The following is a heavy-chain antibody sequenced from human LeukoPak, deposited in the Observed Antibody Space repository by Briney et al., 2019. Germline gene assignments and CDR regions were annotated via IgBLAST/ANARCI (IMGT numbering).Heavy chain of an antibody. Sequence: SETLSLTCAVSGYSISSGYYWGWIRQPPGKGLEWIGSIYHSGSTYYNPSLKSRVTISVDTSKNQFSLKLSSVTAADTAVYYCASYYDFWSGFWFDPWGQGTLVTVSS. J-gene: IGHJ5*02. V-gene: IGHV4-38-2*01. CDR1: GYSISSGYY. CDR2: IYHSGST. D-gene: IGHD3-3*01. CDR3: ASYYDFWSGFWFDP.